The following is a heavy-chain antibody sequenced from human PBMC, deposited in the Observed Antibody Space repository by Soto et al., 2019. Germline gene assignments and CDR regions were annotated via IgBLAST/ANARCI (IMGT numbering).Heavy chain of an antibody. CDR2: ISSSSSYI. J-gene: IGHJ4*02. D-gene: IGHD4-17*01. V-gene: IGHV3-21*01. CDR1: GFTFSSYS. Sequence: EVQLVESGGGLVKPGGSLRLSCAASGFTFSSYSMNWVRQAPGKGLEWDSSISSSSSYIYYADSVKGRFTISRDNAKNSLYLQMNSLRAEDTAVYYCARAGFYGDYYFDYWGQGTLVTVSS. CDR3: ARAGFYGDYYFDY.